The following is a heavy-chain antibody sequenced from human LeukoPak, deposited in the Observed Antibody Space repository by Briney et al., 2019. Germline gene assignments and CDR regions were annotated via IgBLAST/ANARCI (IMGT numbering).Heavy chain of an antibody. D-gene: IGHD1-7*01. V-gene: IGHV3-13*01. CDR2: ILVAGDT. J-gene: IGHJ4*02. CDR1: GFVFSNYD. CDR3: ARAGTTGGYFDY. Sequence: GGSLRLSCAASGFVFSNYDMHWVRQSTRKGLEWVAHILVAGDTQYADSVKGRFTISRDNAKRSVFLQTNNLRDGDTAVYYCARAGTTGGYFDYWGQGTLVTVSS.